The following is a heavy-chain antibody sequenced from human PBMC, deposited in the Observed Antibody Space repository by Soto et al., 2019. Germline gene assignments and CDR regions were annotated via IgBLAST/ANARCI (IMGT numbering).Heavy chain of an antibody. D-gene: IGHD3-22*01. V-gene: IGHV1-2*02. Sequence: GASVKLSCKSSGDTFSKYYIHWVRQAPGQGLEWMGWIDPNRGGTKYAQNFQGRVTMTRDTSSTTVHMELTRLKVDDTAMYYCTRGYDYYDRRGRWPDPWG. CDR1: GDTFSKYY. CDR2: IDPNRGGT. J-gene: IGHJ5*02. CDR3: TRGYDYYDRRGRWPDP.